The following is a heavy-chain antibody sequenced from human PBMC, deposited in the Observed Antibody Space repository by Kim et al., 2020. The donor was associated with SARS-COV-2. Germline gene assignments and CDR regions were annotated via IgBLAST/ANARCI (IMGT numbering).Heavy chain of an antibody. CDR2: ISSSSNTI. V-gene: IGHV3-48*04. J-gene: IGHJ4*02. D-gene: IGHD6-13*01. CDR1: GFTFSTYS. CDR3: ARLRGAAAGY. Sequence: GGSPRLSCAASGFTFSTYSINWVRQAPGKGLEWISYISSSSNTIYYADSVKGRFTISRDNAKNSLFLQMNSLRAEDTAVYYCARLRGAAAGYWGQGTLVTVSS.